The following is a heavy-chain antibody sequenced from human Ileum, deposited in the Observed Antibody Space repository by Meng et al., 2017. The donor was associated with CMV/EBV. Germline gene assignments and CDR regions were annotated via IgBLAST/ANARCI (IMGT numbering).Heavy chain of an antibody. D-gene: IGHD1-1*01. V-gene: IGHV3-23*01. CDR3: AKLVQVWSSTYY. J-gene: IGHJ4*02. Sequence: GESLRLSCAASGFTFSNYAMRWVRQAPGKGLEWVSGISANGEQTHYADSVQGRFSVSRDNSKNTLYLEMNGLRAEDSAVYYCAKLVQVWSSTYYWGRGTLVTVSS. CDR2: ISANGEQT. CDR1: GFTFSNYA.